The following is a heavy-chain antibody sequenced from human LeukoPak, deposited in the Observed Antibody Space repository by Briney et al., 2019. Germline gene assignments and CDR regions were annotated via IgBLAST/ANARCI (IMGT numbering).Heavy chain of an antibody. Sequence: SETLSLTCTVSGGSISSYYWSWIRQPPGKGLEWIGYIYYSGSTNYNPSLKSRVTISVDTSKNQFSLKLNSVTAADTAVYHCARDPHEGWFDPWGQGTLVTVSS. V-gene: IGHV4-59*01. J-gene: IGHJ5*02. CDR2: IYYSGST. CDR1: GGSISSYY. CDR3: ARDPHEGWFDP.